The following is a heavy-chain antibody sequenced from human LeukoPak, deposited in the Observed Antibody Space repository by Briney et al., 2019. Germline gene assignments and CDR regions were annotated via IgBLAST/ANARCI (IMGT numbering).Heavy chain of an antibody. CDR3: AKDVAAAGTAEAFDI. CDR2: ISWNSGSI. J-gene: IGHJ3*02. CDR1: GFSFDDYA. Sequence: GGSLRLSCAASGFSFDDYAVHWVRQAPGKGLEWVSGISWNSGSIGYADSVKGRFTISRDNAKNSLYLQMNSLRAEDTALYYCAKDVAAAGTAEAFDIWGQGTMVTVSS. V-gene: IGHV3-9*01. D-gene: IGHD6-13*01.